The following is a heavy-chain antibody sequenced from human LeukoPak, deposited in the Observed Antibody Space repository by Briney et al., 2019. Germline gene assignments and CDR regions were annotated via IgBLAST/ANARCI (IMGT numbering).Heavy chain of an antibody. J-gene: IGHJ4*02. Sequence: GGSLRLSCAASGFTFSTFAMIWVRQPLGKGLEWVSSIFPSGGEIHYADSVRGRFTISRDNSKSTLSLQMNSLRAEDTAIYYCPTYRQVLLPFESWGQGTLVTVSS. V-gene: IGHV3-23*01. CDR1: GFTFSTFA. D-gene: IGHD2-8*02. CDR3: PTYRQVLLPFES. CDR2: IFPSGGEI.